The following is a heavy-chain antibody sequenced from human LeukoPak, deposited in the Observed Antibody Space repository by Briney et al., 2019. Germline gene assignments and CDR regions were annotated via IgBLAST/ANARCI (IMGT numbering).Heavy chain of an antibody. CDR3: ARESLYYYGSGSYTALDP. CDR1: GGSISSYY. Sequence: SETLSLTCTVSGGSISSYYWSWIRQPPGKGLEWIGYIYYSGSTNYNPSLKSRVTISVDTSKNQFSLKLSSVTAADTAVYYCARESLYYYGSGSYTALDPWGQGTLVTVSS. CDR2: IYYSGST. J-gene: IGHJ5*02. D-gene: IGHD3-10*01. V-gene: IGHV4-59*12.